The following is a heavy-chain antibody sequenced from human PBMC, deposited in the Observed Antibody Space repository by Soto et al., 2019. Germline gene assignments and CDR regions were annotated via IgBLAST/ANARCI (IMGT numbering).Heavy chain of an antibody. CDR3: ARGQYDFGNY. V-gene: IGHV1-18*04. Sequence: GASVKVSCKASGYTFTNYGISWVRQAPGQGLEWMGWISGYNGNTKYAQKFQGRVTMTTDTPTNTAYMELRSLRSDDTAVYYCARGQYDFGNYWGQGTLVTVSS. J-gene: IGHJ4*02. CDR1: GYTFTNYG. D-gene: IGHD3-3*01. CDR2: ISGYNGNT.